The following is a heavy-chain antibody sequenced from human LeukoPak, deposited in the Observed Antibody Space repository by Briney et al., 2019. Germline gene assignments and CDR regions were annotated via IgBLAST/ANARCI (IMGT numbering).Heavy chain of an antibody. CDR3: ARLRRSSNCFDY. Sequence: SETLSLTCTVSGGSISSYYWSWIRQPPGKGLEWIGYIYYSGSTNYNPSLKSRVTISVDTSKNQFSLKLSSVTAADTAVYYCARLRRSSNCFDYWGQGTLVTVSS. V-gene: IGHV4-59*01. J-gene: IGHJ4*02. D-gene: IGHD4-11*01. CDR2: IYYSGST. CDR1: GGSISSYY.